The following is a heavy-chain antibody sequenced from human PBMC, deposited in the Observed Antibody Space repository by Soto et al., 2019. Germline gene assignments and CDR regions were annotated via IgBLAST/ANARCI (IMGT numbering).Heavy chain of an antibody. CDR2: LYHSAST. J-gene: IGHJ4*02. V-gene: IGHV4-59*12. CDR3: ARGVTGYYFDY. CDR1: GGSISSYY. D-gene: IGHD2-21*02. Sequence: QVQLQESGPGLVKPSETLSLTCTVSGGSISSYYWSWIRQPPGKGLEWTRDLYHSASTNYNPSLKSRVTISVDRSKDQCSLMLSSVTAADTAVYYCARGVTGYYFDYWGQGRLVTVSS.